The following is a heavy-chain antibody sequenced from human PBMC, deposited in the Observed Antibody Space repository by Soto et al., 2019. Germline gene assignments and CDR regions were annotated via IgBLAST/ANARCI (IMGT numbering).Heavy chain of an antibody. Sequence: GGSLRLSCSASGFTFSSYAMHWVRQAPGKGLEYVSAISSNGGSTYYADSVKGRFTISRDNSKNTLYLQMSSLRAEDTAVYYCAKDFSSSWIETADYFDYWGQGTLVTVSS. CDR1: GFTFSSYA. V-gene: IGHV3-64D*06. D-gene: IGHD6-13*01. CDR2: ISSNGGST. CDR3: AKDFSSSWIETADYFDY. J-gene: IGHJ4*02.